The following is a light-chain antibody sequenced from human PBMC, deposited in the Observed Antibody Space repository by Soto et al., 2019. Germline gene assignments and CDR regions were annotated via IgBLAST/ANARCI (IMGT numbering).Light chain of an antibody. J-gene: IGKJ1*01. V-gene: IGKV3-15*01. CDR1: ENINRN. Sequence: EILLTQSPPTLSVSPGEGATLSCRASENINRNLAWYQQKPCQAPRLLIYDASTRATGIPARYSGSGSVTEFTLTISSLQSDDFGVYYCQQYNTWPSFGHGTKVEIK. CDR3: QQYNTWPS. CDR2: DAS.